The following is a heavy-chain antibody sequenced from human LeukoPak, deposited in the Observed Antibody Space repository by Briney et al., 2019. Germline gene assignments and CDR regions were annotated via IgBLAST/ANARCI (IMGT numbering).Heavy chain of an antibody. CDR1: GFTFSSYA. CDR2: ISYDGSNK. V-gene: IGHV3-30-3*01. CDR3: AEQTNLETAFDI. D-gene: IGHD3-3*01. J-gene: IGHJ3*02. Sequence: GGSLRLSCAASGFTFSSYAMHWVRQAPGKGLEWVAVISYDGSNKYYADSVKGRFTISRDNSKNTLYLQMNSLRAEDTAVYYCAEQTNLETAFDIWGQGTLVTVSS.